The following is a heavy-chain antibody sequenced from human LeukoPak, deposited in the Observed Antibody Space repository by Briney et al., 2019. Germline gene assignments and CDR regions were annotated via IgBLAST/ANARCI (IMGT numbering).Heavy chain of an antibody. CDR2: IYYSGST. D-gene: IGHD6-19*01. V-gene: IGHV4-39*01. Sequence: SETLSLTCTVSGGSISSSSYYWGWVRQPPGKGLEWIGSIYYSGSTYYNPSLKSRVTISVDTSKNQFSLKLSSVPAADTAVYYCARRGSAWAYFDYWGQGTLVTVSS. J-gene: IGHJ4*02. CDR1: GGSISSSSYY. CDR3: ARRGSAWAYFDY.